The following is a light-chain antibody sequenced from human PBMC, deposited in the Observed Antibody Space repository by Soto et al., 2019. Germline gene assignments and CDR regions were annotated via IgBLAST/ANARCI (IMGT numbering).Light chain of an antibody. Sequence: EIVLTQSPGTLSLSPGERATLSCRASQSVSSSYLAWYQQKPGQAPRLLIYGASTRATGIPARFSGSGSGTEFTLTISRLEPEDFAVYYCQQYSTPITFGQGTRLEI. CDR2: GAS. V-gene: IGKV3-20*01. CDR3: QQYSTPIT. CDR1: QSVSSSY. J-gene: IGKJ5*01.